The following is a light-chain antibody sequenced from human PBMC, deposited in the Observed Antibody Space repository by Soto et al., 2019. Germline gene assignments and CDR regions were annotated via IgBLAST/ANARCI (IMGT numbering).Light chain of an antibody. Sequence: QSVLTQPPSVSGAPGQRVTISCTGSSSNIGAGYDVHWYQQLPGTAPKLLIYGNSNRPSGVPDRFSGSTSGTSASLAISGLQAEDEADYYCQSYDSSLREVFGGGTKLTVL. J-gene: IGLJ2*01. CDR1: SSNIGAGYD. CDR2: GNS. CDR3: QSYDSSLREV. V-gene: IGLV1-40*01.